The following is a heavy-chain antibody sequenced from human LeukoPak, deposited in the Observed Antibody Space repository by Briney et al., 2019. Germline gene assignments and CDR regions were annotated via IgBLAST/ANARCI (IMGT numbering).Heavy chain of an antibody. Sequence: GSLRLSCAASGFTVSSNYMSWVRQAPGKGLEWVSVIYSGGSTYYADSVKGRFTISRDNSKNTLYLQMNSLRAEDTAVHYCARDRGGGGTFDAFDIWGQGTMVTVSS. CDR3: ARDRGGGGTFDAFDI. V-gene: IGHV3-53*01. J-gene: IGHJ3*02. D-gene: IGHD1-26*01. CDR2: IYSGGST. CDR1: GFTVSSNY.